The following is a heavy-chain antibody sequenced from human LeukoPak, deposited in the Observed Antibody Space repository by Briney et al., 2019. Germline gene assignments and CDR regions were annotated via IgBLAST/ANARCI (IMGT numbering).Heavy chain of an antibody. Sequence: PGGSLRLSCAASGFTFSNAWLSWVRQAPGKGLEWVSSISSSSSYIYYADSVKGRFTISRDNAKNSLYLQMNSLRAEDTAVYYCARDRGPKTTHIVVATGAFDIWGQGTMVTVSS. CDR2: ISSSSSYI. J-gene: IGHJ3*02. V-gene: IGHV3-21*01. CDR3: ARDRGPKTTHIVVATGAFDI. CDR1: GFTFSNAW. D-gene: IGHD2-21*01.